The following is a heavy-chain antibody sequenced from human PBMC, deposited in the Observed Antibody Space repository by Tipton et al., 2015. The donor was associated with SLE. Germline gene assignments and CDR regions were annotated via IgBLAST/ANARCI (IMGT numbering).Heavy chain of an antibody. CDR1: GFTFNNYL. CDR3: ARGNVWSGYYDF. Sequence: SLRLSCAASGFTFNNYLMHWVRQAPGKGLVWVSHIETDGSATTYADSVKGRFTISRDNAKNTLYLQMNSLRGDDAGVYYCARGNVWSGYYDFWGQGTLVAVSS. V-gene: IGHV3-74*01. D-gene: IGHD3-3*01. CDR2: IETDGSAT. J-gene: IGHJ4*02.